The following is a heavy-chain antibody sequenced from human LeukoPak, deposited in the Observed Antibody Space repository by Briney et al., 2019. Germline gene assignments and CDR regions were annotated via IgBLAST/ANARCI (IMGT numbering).Heavy chain of an antibody. CDR1: GGTFSSYA. D-gene: IGHD1-26*01. CDR3: ARGPSNSGSYPGNY. V-gene: IGHV1-69*05. J-gene: IGHJ4*02. Sequence: SVKVSCKASGGTFSSYAISWVRQAPGQGLEWMGGIIPIFGTANYAQKFQGRVTMTRNTSISTAYMELSSLRSEDTAVYYCARGPSNSGSYPGNYWGQGTLVTVSS. CDR2: IIPIFGTA.